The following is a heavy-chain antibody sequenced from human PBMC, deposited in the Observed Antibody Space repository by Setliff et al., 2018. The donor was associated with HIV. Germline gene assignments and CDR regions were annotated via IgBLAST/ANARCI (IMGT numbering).Heavy chain of an antibody. CDR3: ATVVPRTSASRPVDV. CDR2: IYYSGSA. J-gene: IGHJ6*04. V-gene: IGHV4-59*08. D-gene: IGHD2-2*01. Sequence: NPSETLSLTCSVSGGSISGYYWSWIRQPPGKGLECIGYIYYSGSANYNPSLKGRVTISVDTSKNQFSLKLTSVTAADTAVYFCATVVPRTSASRPVDVWGKGTTVTVSS. CDR1: GGSISGYY.